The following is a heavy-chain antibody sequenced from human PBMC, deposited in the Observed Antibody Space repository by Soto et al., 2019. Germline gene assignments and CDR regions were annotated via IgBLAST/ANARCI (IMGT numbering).Heavy chain of an antibody. V-gene: IGHV1-18*01. Sequence: QVQLVQSGAEVKKPGASVKVSCKASGYTFTSYGISWVRQAPGQGLEWMGWISAYNGNTNYAQKLQGRVTMTTDTSTSTAYMELRSLRSDDTAVYYGARVDPHIVLGDNWFDPWGQGTLVTVSS. CDR2: ISAYNGNT. D-gene: IGHD2-2*01. J-gene: IGHJ5*02. CDR3: ARVDPHIVLGDNWFDP. CDR1: GYTFTSYG.